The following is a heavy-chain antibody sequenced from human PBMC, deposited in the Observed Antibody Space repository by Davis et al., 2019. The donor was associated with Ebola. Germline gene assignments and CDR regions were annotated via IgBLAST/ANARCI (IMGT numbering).Heavy chain of an antibody. CDR1: GFTFSNAW. CDR2: ISGSGETT. D-gene: IGHD3-3*01. CDR3: AKSTGFLVVDDAFDV. Sequence: PGGSLRLSCAASGFTFSNAWMSWVRQAPGKGLEWVSGISGSGETTYYTDSVKGRFTISRDSSESTLNLQMNSLRAEDTAVYYCAKSTGFLVVDDAFDVWGQGTMVTVSS. J-gene: IGHJ3*01. V-gene: IGHV3-23*01.